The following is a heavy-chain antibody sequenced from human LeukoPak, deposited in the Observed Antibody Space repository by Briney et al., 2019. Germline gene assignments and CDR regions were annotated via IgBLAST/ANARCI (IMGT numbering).Heavy chain of an antibody. D-gene: IGHD3-10*01. J-gene: IGHJ4*02. CDR3: SRGPSSGFGELFYY. Sequence: PSETLSLTCAVSGGSISSNNWWGWVRQPPGKVLEWIGEIYRSGSPNYDAYLKSRVIISVDKSRNHFSLNLSSVTAADTAVYYCSRGPSSGFGELFYYWGQGTLVTVSS. CDR1: GGSISSNNW. CDR2: IYRSGSP. V-gene: IGHV4-4*02.